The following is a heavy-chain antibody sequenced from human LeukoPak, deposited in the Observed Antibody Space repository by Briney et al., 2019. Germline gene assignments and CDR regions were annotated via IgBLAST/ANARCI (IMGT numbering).Heavy chain of an antibody. V-gene: IGHV5-51*01. CDR3: ARVWKEGTTKLANRWFDP. CDR1: GYSFTRNW. Sequence: GESLKISCKGSGYSFTRNWIGWVRQMPGKGLEWMGIIYPGDSDTRYSPSFQGQVTISADKSISTAYLQWSSLKASDTAMYYCARVWKEGTTKLANRWFDPWGQGTLVTVSS. D-gene: IGHD4-11*01. CDR2: IYPGDSDT. J-gene: IGHJ5*02.